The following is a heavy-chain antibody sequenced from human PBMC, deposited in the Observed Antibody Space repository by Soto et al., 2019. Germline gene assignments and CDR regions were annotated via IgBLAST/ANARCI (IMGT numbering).Heavy chain of an antibody. J-gene: IGHJ6*02. CDR1: GDSVSSNSAA. D-gene: IGHD6-6*01. Sequence: SQTLSLTCAISGDSVSSNSAALNLIMQSPSRGLEWLGRTYYRSKWYNDYAVSVKSRITINPDTPKNQFSLQLNSVTPEDTAVYYCAREPDTMGIAARPTHYYYGMDVWGQGTTVTVSS. CDR2: TYYRSKWYN. CDR3: AREPDTMGIAARPTHYYYGMDV. V-gene: IGHV6-1*01.